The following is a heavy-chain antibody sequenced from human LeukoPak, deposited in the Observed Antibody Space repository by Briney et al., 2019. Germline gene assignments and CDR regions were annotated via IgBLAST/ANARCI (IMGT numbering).Heavy chain of an antibody. D-gene: IGHD2-2*01. CDR2: IGSSGDTI. V-gene: IGHV3-48*04. J-gene: IGHJ6*02. Sequence: GGSLRLSCTASGFSFSSYAMNWVRQAPGKGLEWVSYIGSSGDTIYYADSVKGRFTISRDNAKNSLYLQMNSLRAEDTAVYYCARIVVVPARYYYYGMDVWGQGTTVTVSS. CDR3: ARIVVVPARYYYYGMDV. CDR1: GFSFSSYA.